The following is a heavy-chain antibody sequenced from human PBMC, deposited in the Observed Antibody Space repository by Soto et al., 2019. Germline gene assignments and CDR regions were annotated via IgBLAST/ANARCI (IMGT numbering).Heavy chain of an antibody. CDR2: IYSGGST. V-gene: IGHV3-53*01. CDR3: ARDHRYSSSSYYYYGMDV. J-gene: IGHJ6*02. D-gene: IGHD6-6*01. CDR1: GFTVSSNY. Sequence: QPGGSLRLSCAASGFTVSSNYMSWVRQAPGKGLEWVSVIYSGGSTYYADSVKGRFTISRDNSKNTLYLQMNSLRAEDTAVYYCARDHRYSSSSYYYYGMDVWGQGTTVTVSS.